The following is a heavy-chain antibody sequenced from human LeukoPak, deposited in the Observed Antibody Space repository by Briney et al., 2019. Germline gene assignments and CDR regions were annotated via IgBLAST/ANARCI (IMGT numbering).Heavy chain of an antibody. Sequence: GGSLRLSCAASGFTFSSYGMSWVRQAPGKGLEWVSAISGSGGSTYYADSVKGRFTISRDNSKNTLYLQMNSLRAEDTAVYYCAKVLIWTYGSGNYYKGAFDIWGQGTMVTVFS. CDR1: GFTFSSYG. J-gene: IGHJ3*02. CDR2: ISGSGGST. D-gene: IGHD3-10*01. V-gene: IGHV3-23*01. CDR3: AKVLIWTYGSGNYYKGAFDI.